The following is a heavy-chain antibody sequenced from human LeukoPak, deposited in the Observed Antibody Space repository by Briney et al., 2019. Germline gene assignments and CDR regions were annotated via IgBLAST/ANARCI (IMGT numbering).Heavy chain of an antibody. CDR1: GFTFSSYA. V-gene: IGHV3-23*01. CDR2: ISGSGGRT. CDR3: ARDRTSGCSGGSCYNGGFDY. J-gene: IGHJ4*02. Sequence: GGSLRLSCAASGFTFSSYAMSWVRQAPGKGLAWVSAISGSGGRTYYADPVKGPFTISRDNSKNSLYLQMNSLRAEDTAVYYCARDRTSGCSGGSCYNGGFDYWGQGTLVTVSS. D-gene: IGHD2-15*01.